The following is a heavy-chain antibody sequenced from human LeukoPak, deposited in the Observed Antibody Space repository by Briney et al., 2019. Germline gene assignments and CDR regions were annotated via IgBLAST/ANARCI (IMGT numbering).Heavy chain of an antibody. Sequence: PSETLSLTCTVSGGSINTANYYWGWLRQPPGKGLEWIGSIYYSETTYDNPSLKSRVTISIETSKNRFSLRLSSVTASDTAVYYCARQRADYYYYYVDVWGEGTTVAVS. CDR3: ARQRADYYYYYVDV. V-gene: IGHV4-39*01. J-gene: IGHJ6*03. CDR1: GGSINTANYY. CDR2: IYYSETT.